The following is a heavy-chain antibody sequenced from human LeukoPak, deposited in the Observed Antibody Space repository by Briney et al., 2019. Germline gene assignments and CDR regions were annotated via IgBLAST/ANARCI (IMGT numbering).Heavy chain of an antibody. V-gene: IGHV3-15*01. CDR3: TSSRLSTPSAFDI. J-gene: IGHJ3*02. Sequence: GGSLRLSCAASGFTFSSYSMNWVRQAPGKGLEWVGRIKSKTDGGTTDYGAPVKGRFTISRDDSKTTLFLQMNSLKTEDTAVYYCTSSRLSTPSAFDIWGQGTMVTVSS. D-gene: IGHD2-2*01. CDR2: IKSKTDGGTT. CDR1: GFTFSSYS.